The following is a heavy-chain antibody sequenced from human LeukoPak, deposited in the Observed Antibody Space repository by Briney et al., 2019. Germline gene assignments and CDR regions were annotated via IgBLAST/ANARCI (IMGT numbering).Heavy chain of an antibody. CDR3: ARRGASSGGLDY. CDR2: ISSSSSYI. CDR1: GFTFSSYS. J-gene: IGHJ4*02. D-gene: IGHD6-19*01. V-gene: IGHV3-21*01. Sequence: GGSLRLSCAASGFTFSSYSMNWVRQAPGKGLEWVSSISSSSSYIYYADSVKGRFTISRDNAKNSLYLQMNSLRAEDTAVYYCARRGASSGGLDYWGQGTLVTVSS.